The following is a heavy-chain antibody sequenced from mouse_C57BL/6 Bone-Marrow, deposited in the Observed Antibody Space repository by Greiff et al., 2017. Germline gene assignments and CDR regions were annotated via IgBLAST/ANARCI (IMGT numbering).Heavy chain of an antibody. CDR1: GYTFTSYG. CDR3: ARWLLRAWFAN. CDR2: IYPRSGNT. Sequence: VQLQESGAELARPGASVKLSCKASGYTFTSYGISWVKQRPGQGLEWIGEIYPRSGNTYYNEKFKGKATLTADKSSRTAYMKLRSLTSEDSAVYSCARWLLRAWFANWGKGTLVTVSA. D-gene: IGHD2-3*01. V-gene: IGHV1-81*01. J-gene: IGHJ3*01.